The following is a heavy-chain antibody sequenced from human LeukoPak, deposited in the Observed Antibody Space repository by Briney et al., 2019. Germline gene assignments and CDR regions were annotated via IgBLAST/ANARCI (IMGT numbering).Heavy chain of an antibody. Sequence: GGSLRLSCAASGFTLSSYSMNWVRQAPGKGLEWVSYISSSSTTIYYADCVKGRFTISRDNAKNSLYLQMNSLRAEDTAVYDCARGDYYYYYMDVWGKGTTVTVSS. V-gene: IGHV3-48*01. J-gene: IGHJ6*03. CDR1: GFTLSSYS. CDR2: ISSSSTTI. CDR3: ARGDYYYYYMDV.